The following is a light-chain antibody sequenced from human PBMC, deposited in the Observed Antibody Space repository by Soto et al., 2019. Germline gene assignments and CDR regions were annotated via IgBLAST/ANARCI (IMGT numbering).Light chain of an antibody. V-gene: IGLV2-8*01. Sequence: QSVLTQPPSASGSPVQAVTISSTGTSSDVGGYNYVSWYQQHPGKAPKLMIYEVSKRPSGVPDRFSGSKSGNTASLTVSGLQAEDEADYYCSSYAGSNIYVFGTGTKVNVL. CDR1: SSDVGGYNY. CDR2: EVS. J-gene: IGLJ1*01. CDR3: SSYAGSNIYV.